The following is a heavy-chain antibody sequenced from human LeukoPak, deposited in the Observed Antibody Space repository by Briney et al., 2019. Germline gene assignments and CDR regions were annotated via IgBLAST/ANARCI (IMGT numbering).Heavy chain of an antibody. J-gene: IGHJ4*02. V-gene: IGHV4-34*01. Sequence: PSETLSLTCAVYGGSFSGYYWSWIRQPPGKGLEWIGEINHSGSTNYNPSLKSRVTISVDTSKNQFSLKLSSVTAADTAVYYCARQDSSSWYFGVPRRYFDYWGQGTLVTVSS. CDR1: GGSFSGYY. D-gene: IGHD6-13*01. CDR3: ARQDSSSWYFGVPRRYFDY. CDR2: INHSGST.